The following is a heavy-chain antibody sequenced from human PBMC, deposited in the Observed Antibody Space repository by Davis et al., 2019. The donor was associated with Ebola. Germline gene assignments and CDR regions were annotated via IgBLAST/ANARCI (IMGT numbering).Heavy chain of an antibody. CDR1: GFTFSSYS. CDR2: ISSSSSYI. CDR3: ARDLGIAAAGTCFDY. J-gene: IGHJ4*02. D-gene: IGHD6-13*01. V-gene: IGHV3-21*01. Sequence: PGGSLRLSCAASGFTFSSYSMNWVRQAPGKGLEWVSSISSSSSYIYYADSVKGRFTISRDNAKNSLYLQMNSLRAEDTAVYYCARDLGIAAAGTCFDYWGQGTLVTVSS.